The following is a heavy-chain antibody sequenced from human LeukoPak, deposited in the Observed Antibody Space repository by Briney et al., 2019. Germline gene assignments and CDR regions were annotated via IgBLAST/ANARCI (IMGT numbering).Heavy chain of an antibody. CDR2: IYYSGST. D-gene: IGHD3-22*01. J-gene: IGHJ4*02. V-gene: IGHV4-30-4*01. CDR3: ASVVVVTTYFDY. Sequence: PSETLSLTCTVSGGSISSGDYYWSWIRQPPGKGLEWIGYIYYSGSTYYNPSLKSRVTISVDTSKNQFSLKLSSVTAADTAVYYCASVVVVTTYFDYWGQGTLVTVSS. CDR1: GGSISSGDYY.